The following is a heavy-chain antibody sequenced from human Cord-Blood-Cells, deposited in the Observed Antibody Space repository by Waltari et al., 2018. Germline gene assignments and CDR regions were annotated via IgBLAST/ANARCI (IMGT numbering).Heavy chain of an antibody. D-gene: IGHD3-22*01. V-gene: IGHV4-39*01. CDR1: GGSISSSSYY. Sequence: QLQLQESGPGLVKPSETLSLTCTVSGGSISSSSYYWGGLRQPPGKGLEWIGSIYYSGSTYYNPSLKSRVTISVDTSKNQFSLKLSSVTAADTAVYYCASTAPYYYDSSGYYYFDYWGQGTLVTVSS. CDR2: IYYSGST. CDR3: ASTAPYYYDSSGYYYFDY. J-gene: IGHJ4*02.